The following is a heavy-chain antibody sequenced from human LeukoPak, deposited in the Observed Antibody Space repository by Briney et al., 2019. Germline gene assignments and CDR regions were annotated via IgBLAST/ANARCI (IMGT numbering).Heavy chain of an antibody. J-gene: IGHJ4*02. Sequence: GGSLRLSCAASGFTFSNHGMNWLPQAPGKGVEGVSGISPSGDITYYADSVKGRFTISRDSSKNTLFLQMNRLRPEDAAVYYCAKAPVTTCRGAFCYPFDYWGRGTLVTVSS. D-gene: IGHD2-15*01. CDR2: ISPSGDIT. CDR1: GFTFSNHG. CDR3: AKAPVTTCRGAFCYPFDY. V-gene: IGHV3-23*01.